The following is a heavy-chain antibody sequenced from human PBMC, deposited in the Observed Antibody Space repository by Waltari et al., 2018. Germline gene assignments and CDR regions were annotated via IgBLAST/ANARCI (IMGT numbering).Heavy chain of an antibody. Sequence: QVQLVESGGGVVQPGRSLRLSCTVSGLPFGHYAMHGVRQAPGKGLEWVAIISSDSVSKFYADSVNGRFTISRDNSKNTMYLEMNGLRPEDTAVYYCAGPWGYYSDDGHYLDYWGPGTQVIVSP. CDR3: AGPWGYYSDDGHYLDY. CDR1: GLPFGHYA. D-gene: IGHD3-22*01. V-gene: IGHV3-30*01. J-gene: IGHJ4*02. CDR2: ISSDSVSK.